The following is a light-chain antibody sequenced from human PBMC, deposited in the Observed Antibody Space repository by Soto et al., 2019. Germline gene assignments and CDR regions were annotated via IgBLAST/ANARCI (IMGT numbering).Light chain of an antibody. Sequence: EIVLTQSPGTLSLSPGERATLFCSASQSVSSSSLAWYQQKPGQAPRLLIYGASSRSTGSPDRFNGSGSGTDFTFPSSRLEPEDVAVYYCQQYGSSPPVYSFGQGTKLEIK. CDR2: GAS. CDR1: QSVSSSS. J-gene: IGKJ2*01. V-gene: IGKV3-20*01. CDR3: QQYGSSPPVYS.